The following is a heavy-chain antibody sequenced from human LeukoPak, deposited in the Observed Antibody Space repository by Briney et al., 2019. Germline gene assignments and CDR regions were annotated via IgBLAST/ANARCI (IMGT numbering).Heavy chain of an antibody. V-gene: IGHV3-30*01. CDR2: ISYDGSNR. CDR1: GFTFSSYA. D-gene: IGHD1-26*01. Sequence: GGSLRLSCAASGFTFSSYAMHWVRQAPSKGLEWVALISYDGSNREYPDSVRGRLTISRDSSKNMLYLQMNSLRTEDTALYYCVKEGTMGAPFGHWGQGTLVTVSS. CDR3: VKEGTMGAPFGH. J-gene: IGHJ5*02.